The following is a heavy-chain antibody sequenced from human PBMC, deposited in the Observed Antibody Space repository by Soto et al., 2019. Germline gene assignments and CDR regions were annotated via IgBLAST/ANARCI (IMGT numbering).Heavy chain of an antibody. D-gene: IGHD2-2*03. V-gene: IGHV4-59*01. J-gene: IGHJ3*01. CDR1: GDSITSYY. CDR2: IYYSGST. CDR3: ARDLGIGSGPFDA. Sequence: QVQLQESGPGLVKPSETLSLTCTVSGDSITSYYWSWIRQPPGKALEWIGYIYYSGSTDNNPSLKRRSTKSLNPAQKPFSLKLKSVSAADTAVYYCARDLGIGSGPFDAWGQGTMVSVSA.